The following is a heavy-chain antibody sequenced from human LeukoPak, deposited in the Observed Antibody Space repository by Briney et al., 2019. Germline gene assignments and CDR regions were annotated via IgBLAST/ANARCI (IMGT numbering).Heavy chain of an antibody. J-gene: IGHJ4*02. Sequence: PGGSLRLSCAASGFTFSRYATTWVRQAPGKGLEWISTISGSGGSIYYADSVKGRFTISRDNSKNTLYLQMNSLRAEDTAVYYCAKDLAAYGSGSFDYWGQGTLVTVSS. D-gene: IGHD3-10*01. V-gene: IGHV3-23*01. CDR1: GFTFSRYA. CDR2: ISGSGGSI. CDR3: AKDLAAYGSGSFDY.